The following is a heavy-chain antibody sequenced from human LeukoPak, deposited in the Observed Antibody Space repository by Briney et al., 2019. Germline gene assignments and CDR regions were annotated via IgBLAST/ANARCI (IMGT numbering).Heavy chain of an antibody. J-gene: IGHJ4*02. CDR1: GFTVSTDY. V-gene: IGHV3-53*01. Sequence: GGSLRLSCAASGFTVSTDYMSWVRQAPGKGLEWVAIIYSEGWVAISYSGGTSLYAESVKGRFTISRDNSRNTLSLQMKSLRAEDTALYYCARVWELSFDHWGQGTLVTVSS. CDR2: IYSEGWVAISYSGGTS. CDR3: ARVWELSFDH. D-gene: IGHD1-26*01.